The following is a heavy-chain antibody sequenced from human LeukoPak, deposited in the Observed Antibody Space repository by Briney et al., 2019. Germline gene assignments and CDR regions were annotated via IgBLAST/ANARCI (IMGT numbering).Heavy chain of an antibody. Sequence: GGSLRLSCAASGFTFSSYSMNWVRQAPGKGLEWVSYISSSSSTIYYADSVKGRFTISRDNAKNSLYLQMNSLRAEDTAVYYCAREGGLNWNYFFDYWGQGTLVTISS. CDR3: AREGGLNWNYFFDY. CDR1: GFTFSSYS. CDR2: ISSSSSTI. J-gene: IGHJ4*02. V-gene: IGHV3-48*04. D-gene: IGHD1-1*01.